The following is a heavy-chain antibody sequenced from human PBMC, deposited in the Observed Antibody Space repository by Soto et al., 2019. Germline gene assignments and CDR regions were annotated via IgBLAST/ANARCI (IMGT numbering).Heavy chain of an antibody. Sequence: SXTLSLTCTVSGGSMSSSSYYWCWIRQPPGKGLEWIGSIYYSGSTYYNPSLKSRVTISVDTSKNQFSLKLSSVTAADTAVYYCATRITMVRGVISAFDYWGQGTLVTVSS. CDR2: IYYSGST. CDR1: GGSMSSSSYY. D-gene: IGHD3-10*01. J-gene: IGHJ4*02. CDR3: ATRITMVRGVISAFDY. V-gene: IGHV4-39*01.